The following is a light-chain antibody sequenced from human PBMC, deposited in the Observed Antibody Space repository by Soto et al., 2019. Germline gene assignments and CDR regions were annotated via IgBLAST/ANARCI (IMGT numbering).Light chain of an antibody. CDR2: EDN. V-gene: IGLV2-23*01. Sequence: QPALTQPASVSGSPGQSITISCTGTSGDVGSYNLVSWYQQYPGKVPKLIIYEDNKRPSGVSNRFSGSKSGITASLTISGLQAEDEADYYCCSYGGPTTSYVFGSGTKVTVL. CDR1: SGDVGSYNL. J-gene: IGLJ1*01. CDR3: CSYGGPTTSYV.